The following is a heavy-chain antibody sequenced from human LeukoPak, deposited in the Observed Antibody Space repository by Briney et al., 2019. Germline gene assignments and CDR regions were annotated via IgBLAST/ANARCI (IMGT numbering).Heavy chain of an antibody. CDR2: IYYSRST. D-gene: IGHD3-22*01. Sequence: SETLSLTCTVSDDSISNSRYYWGWIRQPPGKGLEWIATIYYSRSTYYNPSLKSRLTISVDTSKNQFSLILTSVTAADTAVYYCARQTYYYDSTSRAYYYRPFDPWGQGTLVTVSS. CDR3: ARQTYYYDSTSRAYYYRPFDP. V-gene: IGHV4-39*01. CDR1: DDSISNSRYY. J-gene: IGHJ5*02.